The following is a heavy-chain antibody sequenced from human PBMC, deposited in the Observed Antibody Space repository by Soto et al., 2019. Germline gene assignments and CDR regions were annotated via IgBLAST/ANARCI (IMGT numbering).Heavy chain of an antibody. CDR2: IYYSGST. CDR3: ARAKAPLYSSSWYWFDP. Sequence: QVQLQESGPGLVKPSETLSLTCTVSGGSISSYYWSWIRQPPGKGLEWIGYIYYSGSTNYNPSLKTRVTISVDTSKNQFSLKPSSVTAADTAVYYCARAKAPLYSSSWYWFDPWGQGTLVTVSS. D-gene: IGHD6-13*01. J-gene: IGHJ5*02. V-gene: IGHV4-59*08. CDR1: GGSISSYY.